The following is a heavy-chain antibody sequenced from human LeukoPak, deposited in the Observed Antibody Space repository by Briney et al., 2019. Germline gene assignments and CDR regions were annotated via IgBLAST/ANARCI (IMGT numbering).Heavy chain of an antibody. D-gene: IGHD5-18*01. J-gene: IGHJ4*02. Sequence: PGGSLRLSCAAFGFTFSSYGMHWVRQAPGKGLEWVAVIWYDGSNKYYADSVKGRFTISRDNSKNTLYLQMNSLRAGDTAVYYCARDSFRPADTAMGIDYWGQGTLVTVSS. V-gene: IGHV3-33*01. CDR2: IWYDGSNK. CDR3: ARDSFRPADTAMGIDY. CDR1: GFTFSSYG.